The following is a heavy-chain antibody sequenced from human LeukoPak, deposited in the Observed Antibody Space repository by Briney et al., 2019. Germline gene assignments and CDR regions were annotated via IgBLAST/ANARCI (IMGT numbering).Heavy chain of an antibody. V-gene: IGHV4-39*07. D-gene: IGHD2-15*01. Sequence: SSETLSLTCTVSGGSIDSSSYYWGWIRQPPGKGLEWIGSIYYSGSTYYNPSLKSRVTISVDTSKNQFSLKLSSVTAADTAVYYCARENCSGGSCYSIYYYYYMDVWGKGTTVTVSS. CDR3: ARENCSGGSCYSIYYYYYMDV. CDR1: GGSIDSSSYY. CDR2: IYYSGST. J-gene: IGHJ6*03.